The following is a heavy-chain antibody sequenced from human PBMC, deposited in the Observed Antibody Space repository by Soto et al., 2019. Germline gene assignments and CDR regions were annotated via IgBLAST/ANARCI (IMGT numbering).Heavy chain of an antibody. CDR1: GFTFSSYA. CDR3: AKDPPQTGTTFDY. Sequence: GGSVRLSCAASGFTFSSYAMSWVRQALEMGLEWVSTINDSGGDTYYADSVKGRFTISRDNSKNTLYLQMNSLTVEDTAVYYCAKDPPQTGTTFDYWGQGTLVTVSS. J-gene: IGHJ4*02. D-gene: IGHD1-1*01. V-gene: IGHV3-23*01. CDR2: INDSGGDT.